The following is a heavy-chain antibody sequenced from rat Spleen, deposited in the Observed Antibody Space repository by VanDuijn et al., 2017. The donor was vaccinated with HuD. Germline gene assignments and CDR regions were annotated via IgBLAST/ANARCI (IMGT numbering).Heavy chain of an antibody. Sequence: EVQLQESGPGLVKPSQSLSLTCSVTGYSITRSYRWSWIRKFPGNKLEWMGYINSAGTTNYNPSLKSRISITRDTSKNQFFLQVNSVSSEDTATYYCARSDGVHYYLPFADWGQGTLVTASS. CDR3: ARSDGVHYYLPFAD. J-gene: IGHJ3*01. CDR1: GYSITRSYR. CDR2: INSAGTT. D-gene: IGHD1-1*01. V-gene: IGHV3-3*01.